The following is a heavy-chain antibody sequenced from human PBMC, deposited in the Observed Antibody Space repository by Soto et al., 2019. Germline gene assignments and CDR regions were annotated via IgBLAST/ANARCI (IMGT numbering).Heavy chain of an antibody. V-gene: IGHV3-30*18. CDR2: ISYDESEK. D-gene: IGHD4-17*01. J-gene: IGHJ4*02. Sequence: QVQLAESGGGVVQPGRSLRLTCAASGFTFSSYGMHWVRQAPGKGLEWVAVISYDESEKHYADSVKGRLTISRDNSKNTLYRQMNSLRTEDTAIYYGAKAIYGDYAPFDFWGQGTLVTVSS. CDR3: AKAIYGDYAPFDF. CDR1: GFTFSSYG.